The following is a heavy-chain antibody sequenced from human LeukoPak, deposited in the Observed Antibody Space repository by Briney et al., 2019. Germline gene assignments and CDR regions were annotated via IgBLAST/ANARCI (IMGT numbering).Heavy chain of an antibody. V-gene: IGHV3-43*02. Sequence: GGSLRLSCAASGFTFNNAWMSWVRQAPGKGLEWVSLISGDGVSTFYADSVKGRFSISRDNSKNSLSLEMNSLRTEDTAMYYCARESGKFDYWGQGTLVAVSS. J-gene: IGHJ4*02. CDR1: GFTFNNAW. CDR2: ISGDGVST. CDR3: ARESGKFDY.